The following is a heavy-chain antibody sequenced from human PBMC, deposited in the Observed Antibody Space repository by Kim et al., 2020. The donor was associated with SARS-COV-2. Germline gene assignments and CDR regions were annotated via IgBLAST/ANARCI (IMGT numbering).Heavy chain of an antibody. CDR3: PRLRGTGTTRSQSYRYYMDV. J-gene: IGHJ6*03. Sequence: SGPTLVNPTQTLTLTCTFSGFSLSTSGMCVSWIRQSPGKALEWLARIDWDDDRYYNKSLKTRLTISKDTSKNQVVLIMTNMDPVDTATYYCPRLRGTGTTRSQSYRYYMDVWGKGTMVTVSS. D-gene: IGHD1-7*01. V-gene: IGHV2-70*11. CDR1: GFSLSTSGMC. CDR2: IDWDDDR.